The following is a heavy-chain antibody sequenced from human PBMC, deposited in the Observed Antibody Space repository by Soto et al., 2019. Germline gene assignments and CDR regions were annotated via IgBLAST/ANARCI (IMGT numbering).Heavy chain of an antibody. CDR3: AKETRSRAVTATRVNGMDV. Sequence: PGGPLRLSCAPSGFSCSDFGMNWVRQAPGKGLEWVAAISHDGSNQYYGDSVKGRFSISRDHSNNRLYLQMNNLKVEDSAIYFCAKETRSRAVTATRVNGMDVWGQGTTVTVSS. CDR1: GFSCSDFG. CDR2: ISHDGSNQ. V-gene: IGHV3-30*18. D-gene: IGHD2-21*02. J-gene: IGHJ6*02.